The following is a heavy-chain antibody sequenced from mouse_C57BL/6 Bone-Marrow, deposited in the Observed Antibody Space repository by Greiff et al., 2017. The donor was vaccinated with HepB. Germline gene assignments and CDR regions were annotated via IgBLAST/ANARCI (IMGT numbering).Heavy chain of an antibody. CDR1: GFNIKDDY. J-gene: IGHJ3*01. V-gene: IGHV14-4*01. CDR3: TTLYYDGYMGFAY. D-gene: IGHD1-1*01. CDR2: IDPENGDT. Sequence: VQLKESGAELVRPGASVKLSCTASGFNIKDDYMHWVKQRPEQGLEWIGWIDPENGDTEYASKFQGKATITADTSSNTAYLQLSSLTSEDTAVYYCTTLYYDGYMGFAYWGQGTLVTVSA.